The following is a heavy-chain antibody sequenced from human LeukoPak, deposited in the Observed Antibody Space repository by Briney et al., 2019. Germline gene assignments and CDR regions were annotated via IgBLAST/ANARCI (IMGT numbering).Heavy chain of an antibody. D-gene: IGHD2-15*01. J-gene: IGHJ4*02. CDR3: ARDREGYCSGGSCSFDY. CDR2: ISSSSSTI. CDR1: GFTFSRFW. V-gene: IGHV3-48*04. Sequence: PGGSLRLSCSASGFTFSRFWMSWVRQAPGKGLEWVSYISSSSSTIYYADSVKGRFTISRDNAKNSLYLQMNSLRAEDTAVYYCARDREGYCSGGSCSFDYWGQGTLVTVSS.